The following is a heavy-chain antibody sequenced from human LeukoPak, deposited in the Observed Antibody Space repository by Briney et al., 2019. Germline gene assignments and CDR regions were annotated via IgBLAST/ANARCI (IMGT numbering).Heavy chain of an antibody. V-gene: IGHV3-23*01. CDR2: INANSGTR. Sequence: GGSLRLSCEASGFAFSFFAMSWLRQAPGKGLGWVSTINANSGTRSYAASVRGRFTISRDNSKNTLYLQLNTLRADDTAVYYCAKPISGGLAVTADWFAPWGQGTLVVLSS. J-gene: IGHJ5*01. CDR3: AKPISGGLAVTADWFAP. CDR1: GFAFSFFA. D-gene: IGHD6-19*01.